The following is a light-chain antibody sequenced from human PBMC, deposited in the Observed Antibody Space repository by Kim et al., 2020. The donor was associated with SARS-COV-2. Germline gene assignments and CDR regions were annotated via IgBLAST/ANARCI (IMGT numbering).Light chain of an antibody. V-gene: IGKV3-11*01. Sequence: GASATLSCRAINNVVISLAWYQQTPGQAPRLLIYDAAMRAAGIRDRFSGSGSGTDFTLTIGSLAPEDFAIYYCQQRGSWPPALTFGGGTKVDIK. CDR1: NNVVIS. CDR3: QQRGSWPPALT. CDR2: DAA. J-gene: IGKJ4*01.